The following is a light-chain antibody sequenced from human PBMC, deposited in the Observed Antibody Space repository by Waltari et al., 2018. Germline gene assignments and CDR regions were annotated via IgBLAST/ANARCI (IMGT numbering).Light chain of an antibody. CDR3: QQYNSYST. CDR2: DAS. CDR1: QSISSW. J-gene: IGKJ2*01. V-gene: IGKV1-5*01. Sequence: DIQMTQSPSTLSASVGSRVTITCRASQSISSWLAWYQQKPGKAPKLLIYDASSLESGVQSRFSGSGSGTEFTLTISSLQPDDFATYYCQQYNSYSTFGQGTKLEIK.